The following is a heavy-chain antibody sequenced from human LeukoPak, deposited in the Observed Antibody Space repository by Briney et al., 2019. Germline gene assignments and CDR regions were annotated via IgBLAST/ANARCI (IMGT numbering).Heavy chain of an antibody. J-gene: IGHJ6*02. CDR2: IYPGDSDT. CDR1: GYSFTSYW. CDR3: ARLNSGYEPHYGMDV. V-gene: IGHV5-51*01. D-gene: IGHD5-12*01. Sequence: GESLKIPCKGSGYSFTSYWIGWVRQMPGKGLEWMGIIYPGDSDTRYSPSFQGQVTIPADKSISTAYLQWSSLKASDTAMYYCARLNSGYEPHYGMDVWGQGTTVTFSS.